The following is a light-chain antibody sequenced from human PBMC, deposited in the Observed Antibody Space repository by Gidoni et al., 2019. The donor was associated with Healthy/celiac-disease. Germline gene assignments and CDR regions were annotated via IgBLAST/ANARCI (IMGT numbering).Light chain of an antibody. Sequence: EIVLTQSPATLSLSPGERATLSCRASQSVSSYLAWYQQKPGQAPRLLIYDAYNRATGIPARFSGSGSGTDFTLTISSLEPEDFAVYYCQQRSNWPPTVTFGGXTKVEIK. J-gene: IGKJ4*01. CDR3: QQRSNWPPTVT. CDR1: QSVSSY. CDR2: DAY. V-gene: IGKV3-11*01.